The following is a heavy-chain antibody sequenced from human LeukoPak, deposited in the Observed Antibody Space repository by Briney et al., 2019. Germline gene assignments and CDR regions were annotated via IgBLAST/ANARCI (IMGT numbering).Heavy chain of an antibody. D-gene: IGHD6-6*01. CDR2: IIPILGIA. CDR3: ASQYSSSYRVYFDY. V-gene: IGHV1-69*02. CDR1: GGTFSSYT. Sequence: SVKVSCKASGGTFSSYTINWVRQAPGQGLEWMGRIIPILGIANYAQKFQGRVAITADKSTSTAYMELSSLRSEDTAVYYCASQYSSSYRVYFDYWGQGTLVTVSS. J-gene: IGHJ4*02.